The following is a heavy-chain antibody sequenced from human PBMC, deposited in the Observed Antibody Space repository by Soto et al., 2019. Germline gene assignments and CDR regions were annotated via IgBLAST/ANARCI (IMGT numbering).Heavy chain of an antibody. V-gene: IGHV3-66*01. D-gene: IGHD2-15*01. CDR3: AREPRYCSGGSCSIMGDAFDI. CDR2: IYKDFT. Sequence: EVQLVESGGGLVQPGGSLRLSCVASGFTVTDIYMNWVRQAPGKGLEWVSVIYKDFTDYADFVRGRFSVSTDTSKNALYLQLDNLRAEDPAVYYCAREPRYCSGGSCSIMGDAFDIWGQGAMVTVSS. CDR1: GFTVTDIY. J-gene: IGHJ3*02.